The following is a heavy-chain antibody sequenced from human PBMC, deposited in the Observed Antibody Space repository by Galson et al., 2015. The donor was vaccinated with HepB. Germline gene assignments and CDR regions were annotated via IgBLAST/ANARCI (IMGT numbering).Heavy chain of an antibody. CDR3: ARDVPLDDYYDILTGPTGGHFDY. J-gene: IGHJ4*02. CDR1: GGSVSSGTYY. Sequence: TLSLTCTVSGGSVSSGTYYCNWIRQPAGKGLEWIGRIYTSGSTNYNPSLKNRVTMPVDTSRNQFSLKLTSVTAADTAVYYCARDVPLDDYYDILTGPTGGHFDYWGQGALVTVSS. V-gene: IGHV4-61*02. CDR2: IYTSGST. D-gene: IGHD3-9*01.